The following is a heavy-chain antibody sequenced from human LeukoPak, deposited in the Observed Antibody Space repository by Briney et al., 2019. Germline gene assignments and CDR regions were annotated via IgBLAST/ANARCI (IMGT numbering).Heavy chain of an antibody. D-gene: IGHD5-12*01. V-gene: IGHV4-4*02. CDR2: IYHSGST. CDR1: GGSISSSNW. CDR3: ASSEAPITPPPYGMGV. Sequence: PSGTLSLTCAVSGGSISSSNWWSWVRQPPGKGLEWIGEIYHSGSTNYNPSLKSRVTISVDTSKNQFSLKLGSVTAADTALYYCASSEAPITPPPYGMGVWAKGPRSPSP. J-gene: IGHJ6*02.